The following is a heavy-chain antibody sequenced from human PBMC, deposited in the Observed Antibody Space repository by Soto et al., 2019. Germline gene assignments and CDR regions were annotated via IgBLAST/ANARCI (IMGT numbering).Heavy chain of an antibody. J-gene: IGHJ6*02. D-gene: IGHD3-9*01. CDR2: INPSGGST. V-gene: IGHV1-46*01. Sequence: ASVKVSCKASGYTFTSYYMHWVRQAPGQGLEWMGIINPSGGSTSYAQKFQGRVTMTRDTSTSTVYMELSSLRSEDTAVYYCARSTLWDYDILTGYGMDVWGQGTTVTVSS. CDR1: GYTFTSYY. CDR3: ARSTLWDYDILTGYGMDV.